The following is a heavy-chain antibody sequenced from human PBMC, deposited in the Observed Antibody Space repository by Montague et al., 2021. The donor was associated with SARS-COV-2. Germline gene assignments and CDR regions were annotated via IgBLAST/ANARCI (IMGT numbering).Heavy chain of an antibody. Sequence: SETLSLTCTVSGYSIISGYYWGWIRQPPGKGLEWIGNIFHTGSTLYNPSLKSRVTISLDTSKNQFSLRLNSVTAADTAVYYCASDPGTVTTEWWGQGTLVTVSS. D-gene: IGHD4-17*01. V-gene: IGHV4-38-2*02. CDR2: IFHTGST. J-gene: IGHJ4*02. CDR1: GYSIISGYY. CDR3: ASDPGTVTTEW.